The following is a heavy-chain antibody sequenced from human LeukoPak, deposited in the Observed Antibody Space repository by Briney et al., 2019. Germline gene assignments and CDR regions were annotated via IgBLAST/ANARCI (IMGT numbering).Heavy chain of an antibody. D-gene: IGHD2-15*01. CDR1: GGTFSSYT. Sequence: SVKVSCKASGGTFSSYTISWVRQAPGQGLEWMGRIIPILGIANYAQKFQGRVTVTADKSTSTAYMELSSLRSEDTAVYYCARDAYCSGGSCYGDNWFDPWGQGTLVTVSS. CDR2: IIPILGIA. J-gene: IGHJ5*02. V-gene: IGHV1-69*04. CDR3: ARDAYCSGGSCYGDNWFDP.